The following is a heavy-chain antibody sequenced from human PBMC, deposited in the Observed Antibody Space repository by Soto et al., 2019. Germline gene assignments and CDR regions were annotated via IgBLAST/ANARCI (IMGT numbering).Heavy chain of an antibody. CDR1: GGSISSYY. CDR3: ARTEYRNKFVIYYYGMDV. CDR2: IYYSGST. Sequence: QVELQESGPGLVKPSETLSLTCTVSGGSISSYYWSWIRQPPGKGLEWIGYIYYSGSTNYNPSLKRRVSISVDTSKNQFSLRLTSMTAADTAVYYCARTEYRNKFVIYYYGMDVWGQGTTVTVSS. D-gene: IGHD3-16*02. J-gene: IGHJ6*02. V-gene: IGHV4-59*01.